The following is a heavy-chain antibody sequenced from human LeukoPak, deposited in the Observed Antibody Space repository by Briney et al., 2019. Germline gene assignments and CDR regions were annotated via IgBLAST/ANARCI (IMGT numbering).Heavy chain of an antibody. CDR1: APSISSSSYY. Sequence: SPTLSPTCTLYAPSISSSSYYYGWLRPPPRKGLEWIGYINYSAITYYNPSLKIRVTISVDTSKDQFSLKLTSVTAADTAVFYCVRHIRDSSFFDPWGLGTLVTVSS. V-gene: IGHV4-39*01. J-gene: IGHJ5*02. D-gene: IGHD6-13*01. CDR2: INYSAIT. CDR3: VRHIRDSSFFDP.